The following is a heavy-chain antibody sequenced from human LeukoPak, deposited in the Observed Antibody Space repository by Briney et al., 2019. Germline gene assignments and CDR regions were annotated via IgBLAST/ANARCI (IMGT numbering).Heavy chain of an antibody. V-gene: IGHV3-9*01. J-gene: IGHJ5*02. CDR3: AKGGSSWLNWFDP. CDR2: ISWNSNSI. CDR1: GFTFDDYA. D-gene: IGHD6-13*01. Sequence: PGWSLRLSCAASGFTFDDYAMHWVRQAPGKGLEWVSGISWNSNSIDYADSVKGRFTISRDNAKNSLYLQLNSLRPEDTALYYCAKGGSSWLNWFDPWGQGTLVIVSS.